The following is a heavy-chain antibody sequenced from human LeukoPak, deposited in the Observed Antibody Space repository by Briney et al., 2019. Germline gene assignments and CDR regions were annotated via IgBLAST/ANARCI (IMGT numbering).Heavy chain of an antibody. CDR3: ASLGQTSGWLDY. CDR1: GGSISSGQYY. J-gene: IGHJ4*02. Sequence: SETLSLTCTVSGGSISSGQYYWSWIRQQPGKGLEWIGYIYYSGSTYYNPSLKTRVTISLDTSENQFSLNLRSVTAADTAVYYCASLGQTSGWLDYWGQGTLVTVSS. V-gene: IGHV4-31*03. CDR2: IYYSGST. D-gene: IGHD6-19*01.